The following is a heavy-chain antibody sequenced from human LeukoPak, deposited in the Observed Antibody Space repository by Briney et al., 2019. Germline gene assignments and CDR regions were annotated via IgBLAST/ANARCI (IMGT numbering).Heavy chain of an antibody. D-gene: IGHD2-2*01. CDR2: IIPILGIA. CDR1: GGTFSSYA. CDR3: ARESWGGYCSSTSCYAKDY. J-gene: IGHJ4*02. V-gene: IGHV1-69*04. Sequence: SVKVSCKASGGTFSSYAISWVRQAPGQGLERMGRIIPILGIANYAQKFQGRVTITADESTSTAYMELSSLRSEDTAVYYCARESWGGYCSSTSCYAKDYWGQGTLVTVSS.